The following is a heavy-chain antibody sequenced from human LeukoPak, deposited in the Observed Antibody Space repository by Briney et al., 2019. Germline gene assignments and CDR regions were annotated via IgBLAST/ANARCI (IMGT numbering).Heavy chain of an antibody. J-gene: IGHJ4*02. V-gene: IGHV4-61*01. CDR1: GGSVSSGSYY. CDR2: IYYSGST. Sequence: SETLSLTCTVSGGSVSSGSYYWSWIRQPPGKGLEWIGYIYYSGSTNYNPSLKSRVTISVDTSKNQFSLELSSVTAADTAVYYCARYSIAVAGKYYFDYWGQGTLVTVSS. CDR3: ARYSIAVAGKYYFDY. D-gene: IGHD6-19*01.